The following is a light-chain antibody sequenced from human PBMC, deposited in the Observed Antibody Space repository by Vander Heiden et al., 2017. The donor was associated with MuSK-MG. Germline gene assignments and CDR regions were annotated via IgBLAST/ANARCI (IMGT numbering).Light chain of an antibody. CDR3: HQHDSNPPGT. V-gene: IGKV1-39*01. J-gene: IGKJ3*01. CDR1: QIIRNY. CDR2: AAS. Sequence: DLQMPQSPSSLSASLGDSVTITCRASQIIRNYVNWYQQEPGKAPKLLIYAASTLPSGVPSRFSGSGYGKEFTLTISGRQPEDFGVYYCHQHDSNPPGTFGHGTTVDIK.